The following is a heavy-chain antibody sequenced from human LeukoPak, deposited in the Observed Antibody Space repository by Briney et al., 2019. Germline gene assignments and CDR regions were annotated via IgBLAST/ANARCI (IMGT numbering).Heavy chain of an antibody. J-gene: IGHJ3*02. CDR2: ITGSSGST. V-gene: IGHV3-23*01. D-gene: IGHD3-9*01. CDR1: GFTFSSYA. CDR3: ARDIPPRYDILTGPDAFDI. Sequence: GGSLRLSCAASGFTFSSYAMSWVRQAPGKGLEWVSSITGSSGSTYYADSVKGRFTISRDNSKNTLYLQMNSLRAEDTAVYYCARDIPPRYDILTGPDAFDIWGQGTMVTVSS.